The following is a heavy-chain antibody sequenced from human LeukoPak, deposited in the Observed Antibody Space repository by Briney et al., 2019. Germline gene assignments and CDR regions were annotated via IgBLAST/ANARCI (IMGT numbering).Heavy chain of an antibody. CDR1: GGTFSSYA. Sequence: SVKVSCKASGGTFSSYAISWVRQAPGQGLEWMGRIIPIFGTANYAQKFQGRVTITTDESTSTAYMELSSLRSEDTAVYYCARAHYYDSSGYYHDAFDIWGQGTMVTVPS. CDR3: ARAHYYDSSGYYHDAFDI. CDR2: IIPIFGTA. D-gene: IGHD3-22*01. J-gene: IGHJ3*02. V-gene: IGHV1-69*05.